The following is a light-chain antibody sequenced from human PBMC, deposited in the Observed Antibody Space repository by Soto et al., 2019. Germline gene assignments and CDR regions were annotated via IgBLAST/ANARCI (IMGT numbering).Light chain of an antibody. Sequence: EIVLTQSPGTLSLSPGERVTLSCRASQSVSSSSLAWYQQRPGQAPRLLISGASSRATGIPDRFSGSGSGTHFTLTISRLEPEDFAVYYCQQYGNSPLTFGGGTKVEIK. V-gene: IGKV3-20*01. CDR1: QSVSSSS. CDR3: QQYGNSPLT. CDR2: GAS. J-gene: IGKJ4*01.